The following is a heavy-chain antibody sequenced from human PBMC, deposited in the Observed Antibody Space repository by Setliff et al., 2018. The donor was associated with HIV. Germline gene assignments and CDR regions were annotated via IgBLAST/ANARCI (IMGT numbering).Heavy chain of an antibody. Sequence: GGSLRLSCAVSGFSFNNAWMSWVRQAAGKGLEWVGRIKSKTDGGTTDYAAPVKGRFTISRDESKNTLYLQMNSLKTEDTAIYYCTTARLQLWSEYFQHWGQGNLVTVSS. V-gene: IGHV3-15*01. J-gene: IGHJ1*01. CDR2: IKSKTDGGTT. CDR3: TTARLQLWSEYFQH. CDR1: GFSFNNAW. D-gene: IGHD5-18*01.